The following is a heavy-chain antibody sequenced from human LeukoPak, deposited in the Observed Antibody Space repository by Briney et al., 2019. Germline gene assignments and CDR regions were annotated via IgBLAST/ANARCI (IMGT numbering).Heavy chain of an antibody. CDR1: GGSISSGGYY. CDR2: IYYSGST. CDR3: ARVNVDTAMVTFDY. J-gene: IGHJ4*02. Sequence: SETLSLTCTVSGGSISSGGYYWSWIRQHPGKGLEWIGYIYYSGSTNYNPSLKSRVTISVDTSKNQFSLKLSSVTAADTAVYYCARVNVDTAMVTFDYWGQGTLVTVSS. V-gene: IGHV4-61*08. D-gene: IGHD5-18*01.